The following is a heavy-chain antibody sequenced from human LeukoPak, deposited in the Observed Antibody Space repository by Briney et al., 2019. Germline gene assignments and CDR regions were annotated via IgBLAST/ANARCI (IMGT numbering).Heavy chain of an antibody. Sequence: PGGSLRLSCAASGFSFSNSAMHWIRQAPGKGLDWVAFIHYDGNNKYYADSVKGRFTISRDSSKNTLYLQMNSLRAEDTAVYYCAKALGYCSSTKCYNWFDPWGQGTLVTVSS. D-gene: IGHD2-2*01. CDR3: AKALGYCSSTKCYNWFDP. J-gene: IGHJ5*02. V-gene: IGHV3-30*02. CDR1: GFSFSNSA. CDR2: IHYDGNNK.